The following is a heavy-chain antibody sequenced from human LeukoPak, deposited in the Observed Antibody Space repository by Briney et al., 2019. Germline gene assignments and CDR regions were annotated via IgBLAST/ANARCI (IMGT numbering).Heavy chain of an antibody. Sequence: GGSLRPSCAASGLSVSSNNMHWVRQAPGGGLEWLSYISAASGTIYSADSVKGRFTISRDNAGNSLYLQMNSLRGEDTAVYYCTRDLGLRRMIWGRGTLVIVSS. CDR1: GLSVSSNN. CDR3: TRDLGLRRMI. CDR2: ISAASGTI. J-gene: IGHJ2*01. V-gene: IGHV3-48*04.